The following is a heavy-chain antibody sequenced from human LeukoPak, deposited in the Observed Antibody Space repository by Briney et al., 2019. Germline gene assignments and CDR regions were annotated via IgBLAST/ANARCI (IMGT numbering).Heavy chain of an antibody. D-gene: IGHD2-21*02. J-gene: IGHJ4*02. CDR3: VKDWRDESNCGGDCLQY. CDR1: GFTLSAYS. CDR2: NSVSGGGT. V-gene: IGHV3-23*01. Sequence: GGSLRLSCVASGFTLSAYSKTWVRQAPGKALDWVSSNSVSGGGTYYADSVRGRFTISRDNSKNTLYLHMNSLRAEDTAVYYCVKDWRDESNCGGDCLQYWGQGTLVTVSS.